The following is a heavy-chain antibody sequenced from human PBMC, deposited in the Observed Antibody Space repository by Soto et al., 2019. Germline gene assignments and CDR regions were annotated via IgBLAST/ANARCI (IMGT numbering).Heavy chain of an antibody. D-gene: IGHD5-12*01. CDR1: GFTFSSYS. Sequence: GGSLRLSCAASGFTFSSYSMNWVSQAKGKGLEWVSSISSSSSYIYYADSVKGRFTISRDNAKNSLYLQMNSLRAEDTAVYYCARDHSNEWLRFVYYFDYWAQGTLVTVSS. V-gene: IGHV3-21*01. CDR3: ARDHSNEWLRFVYYFDY. CDR2: ISSSSSYI. J-gene: IGHJ4*02.